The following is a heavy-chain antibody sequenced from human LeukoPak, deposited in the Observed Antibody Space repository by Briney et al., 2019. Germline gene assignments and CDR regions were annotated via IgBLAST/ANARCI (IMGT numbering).Heavy chain of an antibody. D-gene: IGHD2-21*02. V-gene: IGHV4-34*01. CDR1: GGSFSGYY. CDR3: TRDIGDFVSDF. CDR2: INHSGST. J-gene: IGHJ4*02. Sequence: SETLSLTCAVYGGSFSGYYWSWIRQPPGKGLEWIGEINHSGSTNYNPSLKSRVTISVDTSKNQFALDLRSVTAADTAVYYCTRDIGDFVSDFWGQGTLVTVSS.